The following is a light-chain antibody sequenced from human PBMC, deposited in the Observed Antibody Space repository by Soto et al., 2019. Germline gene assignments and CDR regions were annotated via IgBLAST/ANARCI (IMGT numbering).Light chain of an antibody. CDR2: AAS. Sequence: DIQMTQSPSSVAASVGDRVTLTCRASQGVNRWLAWYQQKPGKAPKVLIYAASSLQSGVPSRFSGSGSGTDFTLTISSLQPEDFATYYCQQTNSFPRTVGQGTKVDIK. CDR1: QGVNRW. J-gene: IGKJ1*01. CDR3: QQTNSFPRT. V-gene: IGKV1-12*01.